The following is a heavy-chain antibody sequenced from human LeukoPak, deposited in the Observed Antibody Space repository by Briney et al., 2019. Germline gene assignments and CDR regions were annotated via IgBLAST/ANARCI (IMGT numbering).Heavy chain of an antibody. CDR1: GYTFTSYY. J-gene: IGHJ4*02. V-gene: IGHV1-46*01. Sequence: ASVKVSCKASGYTFTSYYMHWVRQAPGQGLEWMGLINPTGGSTGYAQKFQGRVTMTRDMSTSTDYMELSSLRSDDTAVYYCARSSSVTIPGYYFDYWGQGTLVTVSS. CDR2: INPTGGST. D-gene: IGHD2-21*01. CDR3: ARSSSVTIPGYYFDY.